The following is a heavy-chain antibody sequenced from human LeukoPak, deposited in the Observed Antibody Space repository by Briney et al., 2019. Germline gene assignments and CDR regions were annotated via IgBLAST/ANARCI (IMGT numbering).Heavy chain of an antibody. D-gene: IGHD2-2*01. CDR2: IRYDGSNK. Sequence: GGSLRLSCAASGFTFSSYGMRWVRQAPGKGLEWVAFIRYDGSNKYYADSVKGRFTISRDNSKNTLYLQMNSLRAEDTAVYYCAKESVVPAPRVDYWGQGTLVTVSS. CDR3: AKESVVPAPRVDY. V-gene: IGHV3-30*02. J-gene: IGHJ4*02. CDR1: GFTFSSYG.